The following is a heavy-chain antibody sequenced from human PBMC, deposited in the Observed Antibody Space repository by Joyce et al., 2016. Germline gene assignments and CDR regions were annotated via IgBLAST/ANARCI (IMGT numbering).Heavy chain of an antibody. J-gene: IGHJ4*02. CDR1: GYTFTEYP. D-gene: IGHD4-17*01. Sequence: QVQLVQPGAEVKKHGASVKVSCKASGYTFTEYPIHWLRQYPGQRLEWRGWINTGNGNTKYSQKFQGRVTMTRDTSASTAYIEASSLRSEDTAVYYCTTINNYGDWGQGTLITVSS. CDR3: TTINNYGD. CDR2: INTGNGNT. V-gene: IGHV1-3*04.